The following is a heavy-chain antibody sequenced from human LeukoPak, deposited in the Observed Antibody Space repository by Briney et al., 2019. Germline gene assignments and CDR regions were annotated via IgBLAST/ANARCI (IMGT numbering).Heavy chain of an antibody. J-gene: IGHJ4*02. Sequence: GGSLRLSCAASGFTFSSYAMSWVRQAPGKGLEWVSAISGSGGSTYYADSVKGRFTISKDNSKNTLYLQMNSLRAEDTAVYYCAKDIAVAGYYFDYWGQGTLVTVSS. CDR1: GFTFSSYA. CDR2: ISGSGGST. V-gene: IGHV3-23*01. D-gene: IGHD6-19*01. CDR3: AKDIAVAGYYFDY.